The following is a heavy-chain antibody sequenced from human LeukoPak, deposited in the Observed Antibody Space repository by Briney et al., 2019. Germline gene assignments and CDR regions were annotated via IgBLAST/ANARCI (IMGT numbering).Heavy chain of an antibody. CDR1: GFTFDDYA. D-gene: IGHD3-10*01. CDR3: AKDKTYGSGSYHYYYYGMDV. Sequence: GGSLRLSCVASGFTFDDYAMHWVRHAPGKGLEWVSGISWNSGSIGYADSVKGRFTISRDNAKNSLYLQMNSLRAEDTALYYCAKDKTYGSGSYHYYYYGMDVWGQGTTVTVSS. CDR2: ISWNSGSI. J-gene: IGHJ6*02. V-gene: IGHV3-9*01.